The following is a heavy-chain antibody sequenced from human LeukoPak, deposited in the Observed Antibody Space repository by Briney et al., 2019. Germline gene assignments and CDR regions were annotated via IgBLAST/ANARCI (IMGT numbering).Heavy chain of an antibody. D-gene: IGHD2-15*01. J-gene: IGHJ4*02. CDR1: GGSFSGYY. CDR3: ASVVAATVGFDY. V-gene: IGHV4-34*01. Sequence: SETLSLTCAVYGGSFSGYYWSWIRQPPGKGLEWIGEINHSGSTSYNPSLKSRVTISVDKSKNQFSLKLSSVTAADTAVYYCASVVAATVGFDYWGQGTLVTVSS. CDR2: INHSGST.